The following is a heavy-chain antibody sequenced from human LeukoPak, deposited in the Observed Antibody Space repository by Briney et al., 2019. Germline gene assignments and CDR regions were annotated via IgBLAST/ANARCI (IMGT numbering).Heavy chain of an antibody. J-gene: IGHJ4*01. D-gene: IGHD5-18*01. CDR1: GGSISGWY. Sequence: SETLSLTCTVSGGSISGWYWSWIRQPPGKGLEWIGYIYGSGNTNYNPSLKSRVTISVDTSKSQFSLSLTSMTDADTAIYYCARASRDTAMSNYYFDYWGHGTPVTVSS. CDR3: ARASRDTAMSNYYFDY. CDR2: IYGSGNT. V-gene: IGHV4-59*12.